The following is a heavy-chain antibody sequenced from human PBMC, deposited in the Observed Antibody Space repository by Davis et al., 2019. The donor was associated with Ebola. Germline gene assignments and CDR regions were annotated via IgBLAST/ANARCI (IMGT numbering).Heavy chain of an antibody. CDR3: ARDGDNWNYTPTGYWYFDL. V-gene: IGHV1-3*01. Sequence: AASVTVSCMASGCTFTSYAMHWVRQAPGQRREWMGWINAGNGNRKYSQKFQGRVTITRDTSASTAYMELSSLRSEDTAVYYCARDGDNWNYTPTGYWYFDLWGRGTLVTVSS. D-gene: IGHD1-7*01. CDR1: GCTFTSYA. J-gene: IGHJ2*01. CDR2: INAGNGNR.